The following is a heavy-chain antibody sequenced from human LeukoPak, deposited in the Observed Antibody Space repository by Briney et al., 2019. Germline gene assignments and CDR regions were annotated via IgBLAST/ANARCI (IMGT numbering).Heavy chain of an antibody. J-gene: IGHJ3*01. CDR2: ISPYKANT. Sequence: ASVKLSCTASGYTFTTTTYGIGWVRQAPGQGLEWMVWISPYKANTNYAQKVQGRGTMTRDTFKTTRYLALRSLRTDDTAAFYCARVGFIAVACYDAIDRWGEGKIGTVSS. V-gene: IGHV1-18*01. CDR3: ARVGFIAVACYDAIDR. CDR1: GYTFTTTTYG. D-gene: IGHD6-19*01.